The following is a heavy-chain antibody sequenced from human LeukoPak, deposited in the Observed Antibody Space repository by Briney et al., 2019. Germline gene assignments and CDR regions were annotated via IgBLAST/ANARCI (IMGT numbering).Heavy chain of an antibody. V-gene: IGHV3-23*01. D-gene: IGHD3-3*01. CDR3: ARRFWYAFDI. J-gene: IGHJ3*02. Sequence: GGSLRLSCAASGFTFSSYAMSWVRQAPGKGLEWVSAISGSAFSTYYADSVKGRFTISRDNAKNSLYLQMTSLRAEDTAVYYCARRFWYAFDIWGQGTMVTVSS. CDR1: GFTFSSYA. CDR2: ISGSAFST.